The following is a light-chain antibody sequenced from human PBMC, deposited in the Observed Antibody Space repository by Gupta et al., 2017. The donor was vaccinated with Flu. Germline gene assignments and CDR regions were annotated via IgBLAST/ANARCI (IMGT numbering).Light chain of an antibody. CDR2: DAS. CDR1: QDIGNY. Sequence: DIQMTQSPSSLSASVGDRVTITCQASQDIGNYLNWYQQKPGKAPRLLIYDASYLETGVPSRFSGSRSGTDFTCTSSSMQPEDIETYYGQQRASFGQGTKLDIK. J-gene: IGKJ2*03. CDR3: QQRAS. V-gene: IGKV1-33*01.